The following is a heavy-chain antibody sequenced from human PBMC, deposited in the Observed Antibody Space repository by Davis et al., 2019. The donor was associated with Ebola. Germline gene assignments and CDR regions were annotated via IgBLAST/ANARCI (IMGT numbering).Heavy chain of an antibody. Sequence: ASVLVSCKASAYTFTDYNIHWMRHAPGQGLEWLGRVILKSGATNYAQKFQGRVTRTRDTTISTVYMELSSLRYDDTADYYCARGHNYAHEYWGQGTLVTVSA. J-gene: IGHJ4*02. CDR3: ARGHNYAHEY. CDR1: AYTFTDYN. D-gene: IGHD4-11*01. CDR2: VILKSGAT. V-gene: IGHV1-2*06.